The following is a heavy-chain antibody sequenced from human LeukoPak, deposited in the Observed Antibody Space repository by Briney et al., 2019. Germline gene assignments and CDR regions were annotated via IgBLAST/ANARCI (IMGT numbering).Heavy chain of an antibody. CDR3: ARQVVAVAGTGYFDY. J-gene: IGHJ4*02. CDR1: GGSIRSSSYY. V-gene: IGHV4-39*01. D-gene: IGHD6-19*01. Sequence: SETLSLTCTVSGGSIRSSSYYWGWIRQRPGKGLEWIGSIYYSGSTYYNASLKSRGTISVDTSKNQFSLKLNSVTAADTAVYFCARQVVAVAGTGYFDYWGQGTLVTVSS. CDR2: IYYSGST.